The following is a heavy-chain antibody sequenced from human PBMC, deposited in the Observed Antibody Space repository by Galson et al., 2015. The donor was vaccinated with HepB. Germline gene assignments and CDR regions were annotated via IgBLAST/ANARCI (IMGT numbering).Heavy chain of an antibody. CDR1: GGSLSGYY. CDR2: INHGGST. V-gene: IGHV4-34*01. CDR3: ARGQRVRGYYDYYYAMDV. Sequence: SETLSLTCAVYGGSLSGYYWSWIRQPPGKGLEWIGEINHGGSTNYKPSLKGRVAISEDTSKKQFSLKLRSVTAADTAVYYCARGQRVRGYYDYYYAMDVWGPGTTVTVSS. J-gene: IGHJ6*02. D-gene: IGHD3-10*01.